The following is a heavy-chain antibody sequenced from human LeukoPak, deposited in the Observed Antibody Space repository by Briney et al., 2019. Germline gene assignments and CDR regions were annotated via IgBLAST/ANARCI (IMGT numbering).Heavy chain of an antibody. CDR2: IYHSGST. CDR1: GYSISSGYY. J-gene: IGHJ4*02. D-gene: IGHD3-22*01. Sequence: SETLSLTCTVSGYSISSGYYWGWTRQPPGKGLEWIGSIYHSGSTYYNPSLKSRVTISVDTSKNQFSLKLSSVTAADTAVYYCAREGEITMIVVVDTRGLFDYWGQGTLVTVSS. CDR3: AREGEITMIVVVDTRGLFDY. V-gene: IGHV4-38-2*02.